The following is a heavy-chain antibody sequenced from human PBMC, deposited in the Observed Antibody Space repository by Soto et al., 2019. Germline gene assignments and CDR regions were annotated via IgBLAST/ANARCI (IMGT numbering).Heavy chain of an antibody. CDR1: GFTFSSYG. J-gene: IGHJ5*02. V-gene: IGHV3-33*01. D-gene: IGHD7-27*01. CDR2: IWYDGSNK. CDR3: AREGYYLGPLDP. Sequence: QVQLVESGGGVVQPGRSLRLSCAASGFTFSSYGMHWVRQAPGKGLEWVAVIWYDGSNKYYADSVKGRFTISRDNSKNTLYMQMNSLRAEDTAVYYCAREGYYLGPLDPWGQGTLVTVSS.